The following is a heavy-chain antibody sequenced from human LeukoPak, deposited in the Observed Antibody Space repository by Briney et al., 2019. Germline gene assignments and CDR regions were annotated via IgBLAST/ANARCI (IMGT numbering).Heavy chain of an antibody. Sequence: ASVKVSCKASGYTFTGYYMHWVRQAPGQGLEWMGWINPNSGGTNYAQKFQGWVTMTRDTSISTAYMEPSRLRSDDTAVYYCARGRSSGWWINWFDPWGQGTLVTVSS. V-gene: IGHV1-2*04. D-gene: IGHD6-19*01. J-gene: IGHJ5*02. CDR3: ARGRSSGWWINWFDP. CDR2: INPNSGGT. CDR1: GYTFTGYY.